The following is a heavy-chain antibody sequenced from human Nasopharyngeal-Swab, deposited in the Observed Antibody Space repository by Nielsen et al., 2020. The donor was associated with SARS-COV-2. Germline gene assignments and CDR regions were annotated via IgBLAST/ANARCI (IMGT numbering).Heavy chain of an antibody. Sequence: PGKGLEWFGNIYYSGSTNYNPSLKSRVTISVDTSKNQFSLKLSSVTAADTAVYYCARVLGSIVVVPAAMPVYAFDIWGQGTMVTVSS. CDR2: IYYSGST. CDR3: ARVLGSIVVVPAAMPVYAFDI. J-gene: IGHJ3*02. D-gene: IGHD2-2*01. V-gene: IGHV4-59*13.